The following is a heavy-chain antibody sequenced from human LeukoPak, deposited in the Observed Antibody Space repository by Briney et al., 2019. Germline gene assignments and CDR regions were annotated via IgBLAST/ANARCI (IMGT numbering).Heavy chain of an antibody. CDR1: GYTLTELS. Sequence: ASVKVSCKVSGYTLTELSMHWVRQAPGKGLEWMGGFDPEDGETIYAQKSQGRVTMTEDTSTDTAYMELSSLRSEDTAVYYCAISVETSSGTNFDYWGQGTLVTVSS. CDR3: AISVETSSGTNFDY. CDR2: FDPEDGET. V-gene: IGHV1-24*01. D-gene: IGHD6-25*01. J-gene: IGHJ4*02.